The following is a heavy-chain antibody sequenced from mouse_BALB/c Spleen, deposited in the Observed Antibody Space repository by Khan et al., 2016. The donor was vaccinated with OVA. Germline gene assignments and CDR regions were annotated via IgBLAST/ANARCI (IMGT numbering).Heavy chain of an antibody. J-gene: IGHJ4*01. CDR3: ARLTLRLDY. D-gene: IGHD1-1*01. CDR1: GYTFTDYG. Sequence: VELVESGPELVRPGVSVKISCKGSGYTFTDYGMHWVRQSPAKSLEWIGVITTYSGDTNYNQKFKGKATMTVDKSSSTAYMELARLTSEDSAIYYCARLTLRLDYWGQGTSGTVSS. CDR2: ITTYSGDT. V-gene: IGHV1S137*01.